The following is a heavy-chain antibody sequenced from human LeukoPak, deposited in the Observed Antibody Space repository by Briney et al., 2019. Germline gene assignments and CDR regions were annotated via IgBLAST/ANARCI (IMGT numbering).Heavy chain of an antibody. J-gene: IGHJ6*02. V-gene: IGHV3-74*01. CDR1: GFTFSSYS. CDR2: INGDRRNI. CDR3: TRDLMDYDVSTGLHHYYMDV. D-gene: IGHD3-9*01. Sequence: GGSLRLSCAASGFTFSSYSMNWVRHAPGKGLVWVSRINGDRRNINYADSVRGRFTISRDNAKNTLYLQMNTLRVEDTAVYYCTRDLMDYDVSTGLHHYYMDVWGQGTTVTVSS.